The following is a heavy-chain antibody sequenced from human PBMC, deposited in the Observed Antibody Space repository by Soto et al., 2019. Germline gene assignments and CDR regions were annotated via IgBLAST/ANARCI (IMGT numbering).Heavy chain of an antibody. J-gene: IGHJ4*02. V-gene: IGHV3-30*18. CDR3: AKDLLYRIKVVVSPALDY. Sequence: GGSLRLSCAASGFTFSSYGMHWVRQAPGKGLEWVAVISYDGSNKYYADSVKGRFTISRDNSKNTLYLQMNSPRAEDTAVYYCAKDLLYRIKVVVSPALDYWGQGTLVTVSS. CDR2: ISYDGSNK. D-gene: IGHD3-22*01. CDR1: GFTFSSYG.